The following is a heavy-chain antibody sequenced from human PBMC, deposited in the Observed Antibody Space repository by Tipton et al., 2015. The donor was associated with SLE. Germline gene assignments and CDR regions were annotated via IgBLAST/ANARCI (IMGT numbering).Heavy chain of an antibody. CDR2: IYYSGST. V-gene: IGHV4-59*11. Sequence: TLSLTCTVSGVSISSHYWSWIRQPPGKGLEWIGYIYYSGSTKYNPSLKSRVTISVDTSKNQFSLKLSSVTAADTSVYYCARDPVQLVPYYFDYWGQGTLVTVSS. D-gene: IGHD6-6*01. J-gene: IGHJ4*02. CDR3: ARDPVQLVPYYFDY. CDR1: GVSISSHY.